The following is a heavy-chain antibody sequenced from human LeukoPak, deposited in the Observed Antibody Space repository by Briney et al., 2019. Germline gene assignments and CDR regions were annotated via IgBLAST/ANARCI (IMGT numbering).Heavy chain of an antibody. CDR3: AREPSRTVNAFDI. CDR1: GGSLSSSSYY. CDR2: IYYSGST. V-gene: IGHV4-39*07. Sequence: PSETLSLTCTVSGGSLSSSSYYWGWLRQPPGKGLEWIGSIYYSGSTYYNPSLKSRVTISVDTSKNQFSLKLSSVTAADTAVYYCAREPSRTVNAFDIWGQGTMVTVSS. J-gene: IGHJ3*02. D-gene: IGHD3/OR15-3a*01.